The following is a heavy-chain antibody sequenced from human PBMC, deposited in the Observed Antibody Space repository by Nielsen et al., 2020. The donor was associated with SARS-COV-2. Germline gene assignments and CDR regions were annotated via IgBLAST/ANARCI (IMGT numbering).Heavy chain of an antibody. CDR3: ARGDLVVVPSPLLGLGPIFHYFYLDV. CDR2: VSHSGST. CDR1: GDSVSSHDW. J-gene: IGHJ6*03. Sequence: SETLSLTCAVSGDSVSSHDWWTWVRQSPGKGLEWIGEVSHSGSTNYNPSLRSRVTLSMDKSKNQFSLRLTSVSAADMAVYFCARGDLVVVPSPLLGLGPIFHYFYLDVWGKGTSVTVSS. V-gene: IGHV4-4*02. D-gene: IGHD2-2*02.